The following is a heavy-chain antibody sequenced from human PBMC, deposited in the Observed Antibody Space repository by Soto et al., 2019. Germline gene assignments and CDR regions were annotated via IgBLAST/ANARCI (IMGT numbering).Heavy chain of an antibody. Sequence: PSETLSLTCTVSGGAISSYYWSWIRQPPGKGLEWIGYIYFSGNTNYSPSLKSRVTISVDTSKNQFSLKLSSVTAADTAVYYCARLNGYCVSTNCHGYYGMDVWGQGTTVTVSS. D-gene: IGHD2-2*03. CDR2: IYFSGNT. V-gene: IGHV4-59*08. J-gene: IGHJ6*02. CDR3: ARLNGYCVSTNCHGYYGMDV. CDR1: GGAISSYY.